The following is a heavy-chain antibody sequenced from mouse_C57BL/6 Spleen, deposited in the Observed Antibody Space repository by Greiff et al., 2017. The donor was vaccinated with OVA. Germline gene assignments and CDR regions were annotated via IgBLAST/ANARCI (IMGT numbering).Heavy chain of an antibody. CDR1: GYTFTDYY. D-gene: IGHD2-4*01. V-gene: IGHV1-26*01. CDR3: ARGYYDYPWFAY. CDR2: INPNNGGT. J-gene: IGHJ3*01. Sequence: EVQLQQSGPELVKPGASVKISCKASGYTFTDYYMNWVKQSHGKSLEWIGDINPNNGGTSYNQKFKGKATLTVDKSSSTAYMELRSLTSEDSAVYYCARGYYDYPWFAYWGQGTLVTVSA.